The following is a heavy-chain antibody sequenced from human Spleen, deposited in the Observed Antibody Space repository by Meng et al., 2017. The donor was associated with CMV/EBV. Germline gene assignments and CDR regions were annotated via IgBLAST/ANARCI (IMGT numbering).Heavy chain of an antibody. CDR1: GYTFTSYD. CDR2: MNPNSGGT. D-gene: IGHD1-7*01. V-gene: IGHV1-2*02. Sequence: ASVKVSCKASGYTFTSYDINWVRQATGQGLEWMGWMNPNSGGTNSAQKFQGRVTMSRDTSISTAYMELSRLRSDDTAVYYCARESGTTSYWFDPWGQGTLVTVSS. CDR3: ARESGTTSYWFDP. J-gene: IGHJ5*02.